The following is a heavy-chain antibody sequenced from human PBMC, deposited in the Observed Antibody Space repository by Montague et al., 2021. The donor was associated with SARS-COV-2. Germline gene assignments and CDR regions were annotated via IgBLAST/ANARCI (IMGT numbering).Heavy chain of an antibody. CDR1: GGSFNDYY. CDR2: IINSGNI. D-gene: IGHD3-3*02. V-gene: IGHV4-34*01. CDR3: ARGQVTAFAISIMLPEAGGLDS. Sequence: SETLSLTCAVYGGSFNDYYWTWVRQRPGKGLEWIGEIINSGNIKYNPSLQNRGTMSVDKSKNQFSLNLTSATAADTATYYCARGQVTAFAISIMLPEAGGLDSWGRGTTVTVSS. J-gene: IGHJ6*02.